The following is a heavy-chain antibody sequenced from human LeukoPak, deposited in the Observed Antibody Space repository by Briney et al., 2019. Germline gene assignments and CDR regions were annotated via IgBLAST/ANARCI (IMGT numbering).Heavy chain of an antibody. Sequence: PSETLSLTCTVSGGSISSYYWSWIRQPAGKGLEWIGEINHSGSTNYNPSLKSRVTISVDTSKNQFSLKLSSVTAADTAVYYCASIAVAAPRGFDPWGQGTLVTVSS. V-gene: IGHV4-34*01. CDR2: INHSGST. J-gene: IGHJ5*02. CDR3: ASIAVAAPRGFDP. D-gene: IGHD6-19*01. CDR1: GGSISSYY.